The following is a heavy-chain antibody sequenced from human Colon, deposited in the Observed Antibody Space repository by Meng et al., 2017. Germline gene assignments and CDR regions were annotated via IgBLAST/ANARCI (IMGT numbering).Heavy chain of an antibody. CDR1: GLTFSSYW. Sequence: GESLKIPCAASGLTFSSYWMHWVRQAPGKGLVWVSRINGDGTSTSYAESVKGRFTISRDNAKNTLYLQMNSLRAEDTAVYYCVRARNDYHANTYWGQGTRVTVSS. V-gene: IGHV3-74*01. CDR3: VRARNDYHANTY. D-gene: IGHD4-11*01. CDR2: INGDGTST. J-gene: IGHJ4*01.